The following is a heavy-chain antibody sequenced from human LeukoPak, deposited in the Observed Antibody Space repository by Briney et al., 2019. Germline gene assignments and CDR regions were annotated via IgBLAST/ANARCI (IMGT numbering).Heavy chain of an antibody. CDR1: GGFFSGYY. J-gene: IGHJ4*02. CDR3: ARVPSGDFWSGYWFDY. CDR2: INHSGST. Sequence: SETLSLTCAVYGGFFSGYYWSWIRQPPGKGLEWIGEINHSGSTNYNPSLKSRVTISVDTSKNQFSLKLSSVTAADTAVYYCARVPSGDFWSGYWFDYWGQGTLVTVSS. V-gene: IGHV4-34*01. D-gene: IGHD3-3*01.